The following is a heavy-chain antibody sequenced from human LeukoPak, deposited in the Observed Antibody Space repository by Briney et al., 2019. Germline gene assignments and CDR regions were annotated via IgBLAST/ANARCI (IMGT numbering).Heavy chain of an antibody. V-gene: IGHV3-23*01. CDR1: GFTFSSYA. CDR3: AKKETTVTTFFEN. CDR2: ISTSGGST. J-gene: IGHJ4*02. Sequence: GGSLRLSCAASGFTFSSYAMSWVRQAPGKGLEWVSDISTSGGSTYYADSVKGRFTISRDNSKNTLYLQMNSLRAEDTAVYYCAKKETTVTTFFENWGQGTLVTVSS. D-gene: IGHD4-17*01.